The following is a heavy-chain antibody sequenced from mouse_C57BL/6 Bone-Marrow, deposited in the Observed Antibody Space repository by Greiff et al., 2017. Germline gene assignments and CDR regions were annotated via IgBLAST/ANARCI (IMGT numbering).Heavy chain of an antibody. CDR1: GFTFSSYA. Sequence: EVQRVESGGGLVKPGGSLKLSCAASGFTFSSYAMSWVRQTPEKRLEWVATISDGGSYTYYPDNVKGRFTISRDNAKNNLYLQMSHLKSEDTAMYYCARGLTEYFDYWGQGTTLTVSS. CDR2: ISDGGSYT. J-gene: IGHJ2*01. CDR3: ARGLTEYFDY. V-gene: IGHV5-4*01.